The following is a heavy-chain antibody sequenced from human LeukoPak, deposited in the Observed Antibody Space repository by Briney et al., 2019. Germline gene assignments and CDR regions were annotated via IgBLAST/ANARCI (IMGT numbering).Heavy chain of an antibody. CDR2: IIPIFGTA. CDR1: GGTFSSYA. D-gene: IGHD5-18*01. J-gene: IGHJ4*02. Sequence: SVKVSCKASGGTFSSYAISWVRQAPGQGLEWMGGIIPIFGTANYAQKFQGRVTITADESTSTAYMELSSLRSEDTAVYYCAKAQAWIQLWPLKASPDYWGQGTLVTVSS. CDR3: AKAQAWIQLWPLKASPDY. V-gene: IGHV1-69*13.